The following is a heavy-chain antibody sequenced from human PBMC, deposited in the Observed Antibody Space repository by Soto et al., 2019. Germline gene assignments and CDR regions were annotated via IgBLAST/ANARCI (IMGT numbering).Heavy chain of an antibody. CDR2: IITGNGDT. J-gene: IGHJ5*02. CDR1: GYTFTDYA. D-gene: IGHD3-10*01. Sequence: QVQLVQSGAEVRKPGAAVTISCKASGYTFTDYALHWVRQAPGQRLEWMGWIITGNGDTKYSHNFQGRITISRDISASTVHMDLRDLRSEDTAVYFCARDIGSGSYFNSNNWFDPWGQGTLVTVSS. V-gene: IGHV1-3*04. CDR3: ARDIGSGSYFNSNNWFDP.